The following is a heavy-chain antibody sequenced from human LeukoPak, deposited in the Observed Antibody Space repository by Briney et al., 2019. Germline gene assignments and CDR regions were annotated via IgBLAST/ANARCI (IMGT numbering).Heavy chain of an antibody. V-gene: IGHV1-69*13. CDR2: IIPIFGTA. CDR1: GGTISRYA. J-gene: IGHJ4*02. CDR3: ASPPEGSSSWQYRPEMGPFDY. D-gene: IGHD6-13*01. Sequence: ASVKVSCKASGGTISRYAISWERQAPGQGLEWMGGIIPIFGTASYAQKFQGRVTITADESTSTAYMELSSLRSEDTAVYYCASPPEGSSSWQYRPEMGPFDYWGQGTLVTVSS.